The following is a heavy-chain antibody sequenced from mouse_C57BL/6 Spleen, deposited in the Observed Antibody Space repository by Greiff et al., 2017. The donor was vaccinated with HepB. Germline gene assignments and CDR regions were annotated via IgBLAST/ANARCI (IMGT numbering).Heavy chain of an antibody. V-gene: IGHV6-6*01. CDR2: IRNKANNHAT. J-gene: IGHJ2*01. Sequence: EVMLVESGGGLVQPGGSMKLSCAASGFTFSDAWMDWVRQSPEKGLEWVAEIRNKANNHATYYAESVKGRFTISRDDSKSSVYLQMNSLRAEDTGIYYCTLGIYDGYYSYYFDYWGQGTTLTVSS. CDR3: TLGIYDGYYSYYFDY. CDR1: GFTFSDAW. D-gene: IGHD2-3*01.